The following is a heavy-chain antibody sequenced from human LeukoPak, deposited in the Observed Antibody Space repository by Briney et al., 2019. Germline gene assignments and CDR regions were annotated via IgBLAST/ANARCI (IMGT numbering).Heavy chain of an antibody. CDR1: GFTFDDYG. Sequence: PGGSLRLSCAASGFTFDDYGMSWVRQAPGKGLEWVSAISGSGGSTYYADSVKGRFTISRDNSKNTLYLQMNSLRAEDTAVYYCAKGSWDMIVVVITYFDYWGQGTLVTVSS. CDR2: ISGSGGST. V-gene: IGHV3-23*01. D-gene: IGHD3-22*01. CDR3: AKGSWDMIVVVITYFDY. J-gene: IGHJ4*02.